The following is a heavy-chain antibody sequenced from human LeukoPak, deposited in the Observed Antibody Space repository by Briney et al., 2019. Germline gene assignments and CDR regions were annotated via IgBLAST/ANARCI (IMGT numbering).Heavy chain of an antibody. CDR2: INAGNGNT. V-gene: IGHV1-3*01. CDR3: ARGPIAVVPAAKWAFDF. J-gene: IGHJ3*01. CDR1: GYTFTSYT. D-gene: IGHD2-2*01. Sequence: GASVKVSCKASGYTFTSYTMHWVRQAPGQRLEWMGWINAGNGNTKYSQKFQGRVTITRDTSTSTTYMSLTSLKSDDTARYYCARGPIAVVPAAKWAFDFWGPGTMVTVSS.